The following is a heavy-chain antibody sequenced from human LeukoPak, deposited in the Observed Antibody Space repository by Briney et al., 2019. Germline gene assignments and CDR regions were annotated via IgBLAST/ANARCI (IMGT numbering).Heavy chain of an antibody. J-gene: IGHJ6*03. D-gene: IGHD1/OR15-1a*01. Sequence: GGSLRLSCAASGFTVSSNYMSWARQAPGKGLEWVSVIYSGGSTYYADSVKGRFTISRDNSKNTLYLQMNSLRAEDTAVYYCAKNGNNNYYYYHMDVWGKGTTVTVSS. CDR1: GFTVSSNY. V-gene: IGHV3-66*01. CDR2: IYSGGST. CDR3: AKNGNNNYYYYHMDV.